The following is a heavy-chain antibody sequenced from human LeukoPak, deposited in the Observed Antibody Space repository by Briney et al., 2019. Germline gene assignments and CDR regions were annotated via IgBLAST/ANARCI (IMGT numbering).Heavy chain of an antibody. D-gene: IGHD2-2*01. Sequence: SETLSLTCTVSGGSISSYYWSWIRQPPGKGLEWIGYIYYSGSTNYNPSLKSRVTISVDTSKNQFSLKLSSVTAADTAVYYCARAGDCSSTSCLGRFDYWGQGTLVTVSS. CDR3: ARAGDCSSTSCLGRFDY. CDR1: GGSISSYY. CDR2: IYYSGST. V-gene: IGHV4-59*01. J-gene: IGHJ4*02.